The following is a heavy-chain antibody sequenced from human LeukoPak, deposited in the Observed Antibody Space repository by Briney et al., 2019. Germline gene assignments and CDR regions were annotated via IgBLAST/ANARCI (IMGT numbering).Heavy chain of an antibody. D-gene: IGHD3-9*01. CDR1: GGSFSGYY. V-gene: IGHV4-34*01. J-gene: IGHJ6*02. Sequence: SETLSLTCAVYGGSFSGYYWSWIRQPPGKGLEWIGEINHSGSTNYNPSLKSRVTISVDTSKNQFSLKLSSVTAADTAVYYCARGRTYYDILTGYRNYGMDVWAKGPRSPSP. CDR2: INHSGST. CDR3: ARGRTYYDILTGYRNYGMDV.